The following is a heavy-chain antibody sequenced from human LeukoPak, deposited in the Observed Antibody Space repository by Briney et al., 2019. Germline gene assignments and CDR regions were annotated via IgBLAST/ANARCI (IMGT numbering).Heavy chain of an antibody. V-gene: IGHV3-9*01. CDR1: GFTFDDYA. J-gene: IGHJ6*02. CDR3: AKDIISMDDSSGYYYYYYGMDV. Sequence: GRSLRLSCAASGFTFDDYAMHWVRQAPGKGLEWVSGISWNSGSIDYADSVKGRFTISRDNAKNSLYLQMNSLRAEDTALYYCAKDIISMDDSSGYYYYYYGMDVWGQGTTVTVSS. D-gene: IGHD3-22*01. CDR2: ISWNSGSI.